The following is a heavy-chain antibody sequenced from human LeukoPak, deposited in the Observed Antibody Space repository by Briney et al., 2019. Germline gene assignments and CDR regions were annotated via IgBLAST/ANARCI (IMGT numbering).Heavy chain of an antibody. V-gene: IGHV3-30*03. D-gene: IGHD5-24*01. Sequence: GGSLRLSCAASGFTFSSYGIHWVRQAPGQGLEWVAVISHDGSQKYYADSVKGRFTISRDNSENTLYLQMNSLRAEDTAVYYCARGRWLGDYWGQGTLVTVSS. CDR2: ISHDGSQK. J-gene: IGHJ4*02. CDR3: ARGRWLGDY. CDR1: GFTFSSYG.